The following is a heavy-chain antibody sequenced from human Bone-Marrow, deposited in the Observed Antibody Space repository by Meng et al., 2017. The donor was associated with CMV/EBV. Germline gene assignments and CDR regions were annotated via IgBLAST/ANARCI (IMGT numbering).Heavy chain of an antibody. D-gene: IGHD4-11*01. CDR1: GFTFSSYA. CDR3: AREEKDYLYYYYGMDV. CDR2: ISYDGSNK. V-gene: IGHV3-30-3*01. Sequence: GESLKISCAVSGFTFSSYAMHWVRQAPGKGLEWVAVISYDGSNKYCADSVKGRFTISRDNSKNTLYLQMNSLRAEDTAVYYCAREEKDYLYYYYGMDVWGQGTTVTIYS. J-gene: IGHJ6*02.